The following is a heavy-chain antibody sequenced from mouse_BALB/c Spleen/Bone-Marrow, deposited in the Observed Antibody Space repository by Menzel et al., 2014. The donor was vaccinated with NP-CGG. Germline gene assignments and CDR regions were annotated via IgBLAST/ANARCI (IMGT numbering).Heavy chain of an antibody. CDR1: GFSLTSDV. CDR2: IWSGGST. V-gene: IGHV2-2*01. D-gene: IGHD2-13*01. CDR3: ARNGHYYAMDY. Sequence: VKLEESGPGLLQPSQSLSITCTVSGFSLTSDVVHWVRQSPSEGLEWLGVIWSGGSTDYNEAFISRLNISRDNSKSQVFFKMNSLQADDSAIYYCARNGHYYAMDYWGQGTSVTVSS. J-gene: IGHJ4*01.